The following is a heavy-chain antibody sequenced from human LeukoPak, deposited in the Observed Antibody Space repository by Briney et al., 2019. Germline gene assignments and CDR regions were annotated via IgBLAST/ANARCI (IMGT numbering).Heavy chain of an antibody. J-gene: IGHJ6*02. CDR2: IYSGGST. Sequence: GGSLRLSCAASGFTVSSNYTSWVRQAPGKGLEWVSVIYSGGSTYYADSVKGRFTISRDNSKNTLYLQMNSLRAEDTAVYYCARDRSPYGMDVWGQGTTVTVSS. CDR1: GFTVSSNY. CDR3: ARDRSPYGMDV. V-gene: IGHV3-53*01.